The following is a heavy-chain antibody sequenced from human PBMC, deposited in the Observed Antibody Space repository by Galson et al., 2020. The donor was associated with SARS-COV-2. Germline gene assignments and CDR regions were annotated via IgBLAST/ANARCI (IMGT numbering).Heavy chain of an antibody. V-gene: IGHV3-21*01. CDR2: ISDNGRFI. J-gene: IGHJ6*03. Sequence: GESLKISCGTSGFAFNTHTMNWVRQAPGKGLEWVSSISDNGRFIYSADSMKGRFTISRDNAKNSLYLQLSSLRVEDTAVYYCARDRGELISIGGGKYYYYYMDVWGKGTTVTVS. CDR1: GFAFNTHT. D-gene: IGHD3-10*01. CDR3: ARDRGELISIGGGKYYYYYMDV.